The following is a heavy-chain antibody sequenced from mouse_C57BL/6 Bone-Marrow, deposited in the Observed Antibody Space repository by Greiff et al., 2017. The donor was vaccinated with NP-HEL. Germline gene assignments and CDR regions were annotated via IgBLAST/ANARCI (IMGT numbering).Heavy chain of an antibody. V-gene: IGHV1-55*01. Sequence: QVQLQQPGAELVKPGASVKMSCKASGYTFTSYWITWVKQRPGQGLEWIGDIYPGSGSTNYNEKFKSKATLTVDTSSSTADMQLSSLTSEDSAVYYCARRTRGAQATDYWGQGTTLTVSS. CDR2: IYPGSGST. J-gene: IGHJ2*01. D-gene: IGHD3-2*02. CDR3: ARRTRGAQATDY. CDR1: GYTFTSYW.